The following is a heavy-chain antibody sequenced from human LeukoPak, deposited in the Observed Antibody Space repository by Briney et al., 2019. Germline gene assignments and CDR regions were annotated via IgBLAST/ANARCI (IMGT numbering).Heavy chain of an antibody. D-gene: IGHD5-12*01. Sequence: PSETLPLTCTVSGGSISSSGYYWGWIRQPPGKGLEWIGSIYYSGSTYYNPSLKSRVTISVDTSKNQFSLNLSSVTAADTAVYYCARQRKGGYNYFGFWGQGILVTVSS. CDR3: ARQRKGGYNYFGF. V-gene: IGHV4-39*01. J-gene: IGHJ4*02. CDR2: IYYSGST. CDR1: GGSISSSGYY.